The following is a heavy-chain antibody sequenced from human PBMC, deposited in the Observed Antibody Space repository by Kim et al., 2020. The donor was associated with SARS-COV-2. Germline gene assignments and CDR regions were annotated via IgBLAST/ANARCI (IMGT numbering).Heavy chain of an antibody. CDR3: TSDCPGLDY. D-gene: IGHD2-8*02. J-gene: IGHJ4*02. CDR2: SYI. V-gene: IGHV3-11*06. Sequence: SYINYAASVKGRYTISRDNAMNSLYLQMNSLRAEDTAVYYCTSDCPGLDYWCRRTLVTVSS.